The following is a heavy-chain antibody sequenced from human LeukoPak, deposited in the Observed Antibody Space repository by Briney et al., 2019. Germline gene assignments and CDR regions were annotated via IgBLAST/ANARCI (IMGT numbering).Heavy chain of an antibody. Sequence: GASVKVSCKASGHTFTSYYMHWVRQAPGQGLEWMGIINPSGGSTSYAQKFQGRVTMTRDTSTSTVYMELSSLRSEDTAVYYCAGDYYGSGPFDYWGQGTLVTVSS. J-gene: IGHJ4*02. CDR2: INPSGGST. CDR1: GHTFTSYY. V-gene: IGHV1-46*01. CDR3: AGDYYGSGPFDY. D-gene: IGHD3-10*01.